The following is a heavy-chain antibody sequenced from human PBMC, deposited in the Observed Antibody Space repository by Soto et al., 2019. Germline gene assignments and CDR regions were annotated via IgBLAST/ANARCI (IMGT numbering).Heavy chain of an antibody. CDR1: GFTFSSYA. Sequence: QVQLVESGGGVVQPGRSQRLSCAASGFTFSSYAMHWVRQAPGKGLEWVSLISYDGSNKYYADSVKGRFTISRDNSKNTLYLQMNSLRAEDTAVYYCARAYDSTMNYFDYWGQGTLVTVSS. V-gene: IGHV3-30-3*01. D-gene: IGHD3-22*01. CDR2: ISYDGSNK. CDR3: ARAYDSTMNYFDY. J-gene: IGHJ4*02.